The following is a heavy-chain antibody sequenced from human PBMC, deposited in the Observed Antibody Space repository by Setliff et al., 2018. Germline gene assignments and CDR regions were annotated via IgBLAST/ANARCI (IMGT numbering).Heavy chain of an antibody. D-gene: IGHD3-10*01. CDR2: LNNDGTTI. CDR3: ASWFKPASGTFYPDH. CDR1: GFTFSTYW. Sequence: GGSLRLSCAASGFTFSTYWMSWVRQAPGKGLEWISYLNNDGTTIYYADSVRGRFTISRDNAKNSLYLQMNSLRAEDTAVYHRASWFKPASGTFYPDHWGQGTLVTVSS. J-gene: IGHJ4*02. V-gene: IGHV3-48*04.